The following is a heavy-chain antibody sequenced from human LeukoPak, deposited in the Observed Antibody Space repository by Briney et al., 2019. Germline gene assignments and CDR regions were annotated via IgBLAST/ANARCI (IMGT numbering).Heavy chain of an antibody. D-gene: IGHD3-3*01. CDR3: ARMASFLEWLLPSYYFDY. J-gene: IGHJ4*02. Sequence: ASVKISCKASGYTFTSYGISWVRLAPGQGLEWMGWISAYNGNTNYAQKLQGRVTMTTDTSTSTAYMELRSLRSDDTAVYYCARMASFLEWLLPSYYFDYWGQGTLVTVSS. CDR1: GYTFTSYG. CDR2: ISAYNGNT. V-gene: IGHV1-18*01.